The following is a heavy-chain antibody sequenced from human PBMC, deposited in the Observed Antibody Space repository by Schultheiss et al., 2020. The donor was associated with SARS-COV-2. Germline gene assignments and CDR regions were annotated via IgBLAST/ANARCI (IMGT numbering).Heavy chain of an antibody. D-gene: IGHD5-18*01. Sequence: GGSLRLSCAASGFTFSSYAMHWVRQAPGKGLEWVAVISYDGSNKYYADSVKGRFTISRDNSKNTLYLQMNSLRAEDTAVYYCAKRALQLWFFDYWGQGTLVTVSS. CDR1: GFTFSSYA. CDR3: AKRALQLWFFDY. J-gene: IGHJ4*02. V-gene: IGHV3-30*07. CDR2: ISYDGSNK.